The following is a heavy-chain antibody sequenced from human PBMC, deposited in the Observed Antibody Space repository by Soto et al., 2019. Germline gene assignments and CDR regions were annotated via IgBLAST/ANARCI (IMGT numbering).Heavy chain of an antibody. D-gene: IGHD2-15*01. CDR3: VRTSLVVAAATREDY. CDR1: GFTFSSYW. Sequence: EVQLVESGGGLVQPGESLRLSCAASGFTFSSYWMHWVRQAPGKGLVWVSRITSDGSSTRYAGSVKGRFTIARDNAKNTLYLQMKSLRAEDTAVYYCVRTSLVVAAATREDYWGQGTLVTVSS. J-gene: IGHJ4*02. CDR2: ITSDGSST. V-gene: IGHV3-74*01.